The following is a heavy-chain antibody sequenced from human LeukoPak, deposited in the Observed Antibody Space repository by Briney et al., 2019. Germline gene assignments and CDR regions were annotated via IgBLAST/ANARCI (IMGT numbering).Heavy chain of an antibody. V-gene: IGHV1-46*01. J-gene: IGHJ4*02. D-gene: IGHD3-16*01. Sequence: ASVKVSCKASGYTFTSYYMHWVRQSPGQGLEWMGIINPSGGSTSYAQKFQGRVTMTRDTSTSTVYMELSSLRSEDTAVYYCARAGGVNWFDYWGQGTLVTVSS. CDR2: INPSGGST. CDR3: ARAGGVNWFDY. CDR1: GYTFTSYY.